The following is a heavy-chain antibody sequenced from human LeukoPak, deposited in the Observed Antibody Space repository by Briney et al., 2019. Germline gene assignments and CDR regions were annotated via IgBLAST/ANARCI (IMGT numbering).Heavy chain of an antibody. CDR2: INQSGST. V-gene: IGHV4-34*01. Sequence: PSETLSLTCAVYGGPFSAYWSWIRQPPGKGLEWIGEINQSGSTNYNPSLKSRVIISGDTSKNEVSLKLTSVTAADTAVYYCARGLLGAFDPWGQGTLVTVSS. D-gene: IGHD3-10*01. J-gene: IGHJ5*02. CDR1: GGPFSAY. CDR3: ARGLLGAFDP.